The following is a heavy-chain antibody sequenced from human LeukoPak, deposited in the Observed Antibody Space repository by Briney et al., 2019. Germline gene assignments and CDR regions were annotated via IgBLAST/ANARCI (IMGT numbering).Heavy chain of an antibody. Sequence: GGSLRLSCAASGFTLNNYWIHWVRQAPGKGLVWVSRVNPGGSIANFADSVKGRFTISRDNARNTVFLQTSSLTAEDTAVYYCARVSTGAWYFDLWGRGTLVTVSS. CDR2: VNPGGSIA. CDR1: GFTLNNYW. D-gene: IGHD7-27*01. J-gene: IGHJ2*01. V-gene: IGHV3-74*01. CDR3: ARVSTGAWYFDL.